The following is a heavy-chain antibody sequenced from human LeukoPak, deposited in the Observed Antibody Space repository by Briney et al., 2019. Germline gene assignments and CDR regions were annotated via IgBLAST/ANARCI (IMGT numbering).Heavy chain of an antibody. D-gene: IGHD6-19*01. CDR2: INPSGGST. Sequence: GASVKVSCKASGYTFTSYYMHWVRQAPGQGLEWMGIINPSGGSTSYAQKFQGRVTMTRDMSTSTDYMELSSLRSEDTAVYYCARVAPHRRLSSGWYHFDYWGQGTLVTVSS. J-gene: IGHJ4*02. V-gene: IGHV1-46*01. CDR1: GYTFTSYY. CDR3: ARVAPHRRLSSGWYHFDY.